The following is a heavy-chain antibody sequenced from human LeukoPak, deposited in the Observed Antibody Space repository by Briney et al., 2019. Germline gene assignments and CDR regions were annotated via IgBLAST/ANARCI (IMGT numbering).Heavy chain of an antibody. Sequence: GASVKVSCKVSGYTLTELSMHWVRQAPGKGLEWMGGFDPEDGETIYAQKFQGRVTMTEDTSTDTAYMELSSLRSEDTAVYYCATAPEWLARGDWFDPWGQGTLVTVSS. D-gene: IGHD6-19*01. CDR1: GYTLTELS. CDR2: FDPEDGET. CDR3: ATAPEWLARGDWFDP. V-gene: IGHV1-24*01. J-gene: IGHJ5*02.